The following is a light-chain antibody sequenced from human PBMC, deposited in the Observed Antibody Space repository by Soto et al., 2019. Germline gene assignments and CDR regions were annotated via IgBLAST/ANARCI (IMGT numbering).Light chain of an antibody. V-gene: IGKV3-11*01. CDR1: QSVSNY. CDR2: DAS. Sequence: EIVVTQSPATLSFSPGERATLGCRASQSVSNYLAWYQHKPGQAPRLLIYDASNRATGIPARFSGSGSGTDFTLTISSLEPEDFAVYYCQQRSSWPPITFGQGTRLEIK. CDR3: QQRSSWPPIT. J-gene: IGKJ5*01.